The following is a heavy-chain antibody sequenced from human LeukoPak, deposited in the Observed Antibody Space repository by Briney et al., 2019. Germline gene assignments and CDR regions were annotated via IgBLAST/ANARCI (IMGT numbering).Heavy chain of an antibody. V-gene: IGHV4-59*11. CDR3: ARDLVTVTKGFDI. D-gene: IGHD4-17*01. CDR1: GDSFSSHY. CDR2: ISYNGST. J-gene: IGHJ3*02. Sequence: PSETLSLTCVVSGDSFSSHYWTWIRQSPGKVLEWIGYISYNGSTNYNPSLKSRVTISIDTSKNQFSLKLRSVTAADTAVYYCARDLVTVTKGFDIWGQGTMVSVSS.